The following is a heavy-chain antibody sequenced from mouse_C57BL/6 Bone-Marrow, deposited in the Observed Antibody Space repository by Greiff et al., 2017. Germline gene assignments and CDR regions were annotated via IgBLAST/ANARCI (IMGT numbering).Heavy chain of an antibody. CDR1: GYTFTSYW. CDR2: IYPGSGST. CDR3: ASLYSNAWFAY. Sequence: VKLQQPGAELVKPGASVKMSCTATGYTFTSYWITWVKQRPGQGLEWIGDIYPGSGSTNYNEKFKSKATLTVDTSSSTAYMQLSSLTSEDSAVYYCASLYSNAWFAYWGQGTLVTVSA. J-gene: IGHJ3*01. V-gene: IGHV1-55*01. D-gene: IGHD2-5*01.